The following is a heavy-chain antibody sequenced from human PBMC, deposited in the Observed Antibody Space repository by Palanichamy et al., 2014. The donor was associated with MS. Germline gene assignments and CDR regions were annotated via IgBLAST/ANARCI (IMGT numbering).Heavy chain of an antibody. Sequence: QGHLLQSGPEVRKPGASVKLSCKAFGYTFTNYAVHWVRQAPGQRLEWMGWINAGNGDTKYSQKFRGRVTINRDTSANTAYMELSRLSSEDTAMYFCARFHRALYFDYWGQGSLVTVSS. J-gene: IGHJ4*02. CDR2: INAGNGDT. V-gene: IGHV1-3*01. CDR3: ARFHRALYFDY. CDR1: GYTFTNYA.